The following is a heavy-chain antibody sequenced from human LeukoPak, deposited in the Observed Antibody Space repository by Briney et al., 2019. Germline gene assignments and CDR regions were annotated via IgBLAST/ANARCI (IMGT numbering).Heavy chain of an antibody. CDR3: ARESRTVVPAVTIGFGLGDY. V-gene: IGHV1-69*04. J-gene: IGHJ4*02. CDR2: IIPILGIA. D-gene: IGHD2-2*01. CDR1: GGTFSCYA. Sequence: SVKVSCKASGGTFSCYAISWVRQAPGQGLEWMGRIIPILGIANYAQKFQGRVTITADKSTSTAYMELSSLRSEDTAVYYCARESRTVVPAVTIGFGLGDYWGQGTLVTVSS.